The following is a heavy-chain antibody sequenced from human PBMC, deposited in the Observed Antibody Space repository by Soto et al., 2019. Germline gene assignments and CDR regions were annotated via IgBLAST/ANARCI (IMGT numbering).Heavy chain of an antibody. Sequence: SLRLSCAASGFTFSSYGMHWVRQAPGKGLEWVAVISYDGSNKYYADSVKGRFTISRDNSKNTLYLQMNSLRAEDTAVYYCAKDLAVAGTHYYYGMDVWGQGTTVTVSS. CDR1: GFTFSSYG. D-gene: IGHD6-19*01. V-gene: IGHV3-30*18. J-gene: IGHJ6*02. CDR3: AKDLAVAGTHYYYGMDV. CDR2: ISYDGSNK.